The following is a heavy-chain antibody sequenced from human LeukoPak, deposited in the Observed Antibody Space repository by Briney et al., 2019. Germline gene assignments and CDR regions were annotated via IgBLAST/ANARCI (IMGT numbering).Heavy chain of an antibody. CDR1: GGSISSYY. Sequence: SETLSLTCTVSGGSISSYYWSWIRQPPGKGLEWIGYIYYSGSTNYNPSLKSRVTISVDTSKNQFSLKLSSVTAADTAVYYCARESGSYLALDYWGQGTLVSVSS. CDR3: ARESGSYLALDY. CDR2: IYYSGST. V-gene: IGHV4-59*12. D-gene: IGHD1-26*01. J-gene: IGHJ4*02.